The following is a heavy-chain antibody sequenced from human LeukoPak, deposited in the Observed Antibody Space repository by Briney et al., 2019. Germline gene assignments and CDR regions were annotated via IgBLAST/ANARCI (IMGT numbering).Heavy chain of an antibody. J-gene: IGHJ4*02. V-gene: IGHV3-49*03. CDR2: IRGKASGGTT. Sequence: GGSLRLSCTASGFTFADSAMTWFRQPPGKGLECVGLIRGKASGGTTEYAASVKGRFTISRDDLKSIVYLQMNSLQTEDTAVYYCTRWSGFNYWGQGTLVTVSS. CDR3: TRWSGFNY. D-gene: IGHD3-3*01. CDR1: GFTFADSA.